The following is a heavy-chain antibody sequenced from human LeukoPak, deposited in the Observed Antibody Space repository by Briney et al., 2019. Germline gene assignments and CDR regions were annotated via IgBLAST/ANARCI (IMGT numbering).Heavy chain of an antibody. Sequence: QILSLTCAISGVSVSSNSAAWNWHSPSPSRGLESLGRTYCRSKWYTEYVVSVQSRITINPDTSKNHFSLQLNSVTPEDTAVYYCASEKLRSAFDIWGQGTMVTVSS. D-gene: IGHD4-23*01. J-gene: IGHJ3*02. CDR1: GVSVSSNSAA. CDR2: TYCRSKWYT. CDR3: ASEKLRSAFDI. V-gene: IGHV6-1*01.